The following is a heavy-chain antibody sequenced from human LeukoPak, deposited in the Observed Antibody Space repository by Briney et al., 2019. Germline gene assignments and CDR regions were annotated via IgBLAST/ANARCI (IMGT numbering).Heavy chain of an antibody. CDR2: ISWNSANI. J-gene: IGHJ1*01. Sequence: GGSLRLSCAASGFTFDDFAMHWVRQVPGKGLEWVSGISWNSANIGYADSVKGRFTISRDNAKRSLSLQMNSLRTEDTAFYFCAKDTGLWATEYFQEWGXGTLVIVSS. CDR3: AKDTGLWATEYFQE. V-gene: IGHV3-9*01. D-gene: IGHD5-12*01. CDR1: GFTFDDFA.